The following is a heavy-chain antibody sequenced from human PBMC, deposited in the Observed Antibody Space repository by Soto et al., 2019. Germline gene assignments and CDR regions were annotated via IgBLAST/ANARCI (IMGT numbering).Heavy chain of an antibody. Sequence: QAQLQESGPGPVKPSETLSLTCTVSGGSVSGGTHYWSWIRQPPGKGLEWIGYIYNSGSTNYNPALESRVTISVDTSKNQCSLKLSSVTAADTAVYYCARGYRTSWYWFDLWGRGTLVTVSS. CDR2: IYNSGST. D-gene: IGHD6-13*01. V-gene: IGHV4-61*01. CDR1: GGSVSGGTHY. CDR3: ARGYRTSWYWFDL. J-gene: IGHJ2*01.